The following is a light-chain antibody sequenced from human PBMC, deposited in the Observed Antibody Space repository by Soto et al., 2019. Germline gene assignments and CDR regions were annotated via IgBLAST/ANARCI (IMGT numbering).Light chain of an antibody. J-gene: IGKJ5*01. CDR2: GAS. CDR3: QQYGSSPST. Sequence: EIVLTQSTGTLSLSPGERATLSCRASQDVSSTYLAWYQQKPGQAPRLLIYGASSRATGIPDRFSGSGSGTDFTLTISRLEPEDFAVYYCQQYGSSPSTFGQGTRLEIK. CDR1: QDVSSTY. V-gene: IGKV3-20*01.